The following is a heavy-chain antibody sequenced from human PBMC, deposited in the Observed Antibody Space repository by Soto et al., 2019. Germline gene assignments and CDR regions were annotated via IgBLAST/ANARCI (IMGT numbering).Heavy chain of an antibody. Sequence: QMQLQESGPGLVKPSETLSLICTVSSGSITSEQRWSWVRQPPGKGLEWIGEIHHSGSTNENPSLRSRVTMPVDKSKTQFSLKLNAVTAADTAVYFCARSFGWYAIDHWGQGTLVIVSS. J-gene: IGHJ4*02. V-gene: IGHV4-4*02. CDR2: IHHSGST. CDR1: SGSITSEQR. CDR3: ARSFGWYAIDH. D-gene: IGHD6-19*01.